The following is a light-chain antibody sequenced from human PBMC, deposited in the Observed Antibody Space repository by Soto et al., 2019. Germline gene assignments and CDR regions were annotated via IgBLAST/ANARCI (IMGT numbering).Light chain of an antibody. CDR3: QQYGSSLAT. Sequence: IALTQSPGTLSLSPGERATLSCRASQSVSSSYLAWYQQKPGQAPRLLIYGASSRATGIPDRFSGSGSGTDFTLTISRLEPEDFAVYYCQQYGSSLATFGGGTKVEIK. V-gene: IGKV3-20*01. CDR1: QSVSSSY. CDR2: GAS. J-gene: IGKJ4*01.